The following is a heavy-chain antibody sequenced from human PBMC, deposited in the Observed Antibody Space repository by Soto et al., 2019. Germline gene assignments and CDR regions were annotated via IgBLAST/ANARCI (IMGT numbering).Heavy chain of an antibody. J-gene: IGHJ6*03. Sequence: EVQLVESGGGLVQPGGSLKLSCAASGFTFSDSAMHWVRQASGKGLEWVGRIRSKANTDATAYAASVKGRFTISRDDSKTTAYLQMNSLKTEDTAVYYCTRHVDCSGGSCYSGYYYYMDVWGKGTTVTVSS. V-gene: IGHV3-73*01. CDR2: IRSKANTDAT. D-gene: IGHD2-15*01. CDR1: GFTFSDSA. CDR3: TRHVDCSGGSCYSGYYYYMDV.